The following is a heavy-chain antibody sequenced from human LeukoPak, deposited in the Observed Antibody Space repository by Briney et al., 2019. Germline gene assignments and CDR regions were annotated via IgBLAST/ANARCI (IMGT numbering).Heavy chain of an antibody. CDR2: ISSSDRSYM. V-gene: IGHV3-21*01. J-gene: IGHJ4*02. CDR3: ARAPPDYGGSWDY. Sequence: GGSLRLSCAASGFTFSSYEFNWVRQAPGKGLEWVSTISSSDRSYMYYADSVKGRFTISRDNARNSLYLQMNSLRVEDTAVYYCARAPPDYGGSWDYWGQGTLVTVSS. D-gene: IGHD4-23*01. CDR1: GFTFSSYE.